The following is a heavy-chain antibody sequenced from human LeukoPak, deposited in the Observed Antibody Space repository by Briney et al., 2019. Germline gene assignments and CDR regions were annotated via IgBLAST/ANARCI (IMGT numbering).Heavy chain of an antibody. CDR3: AKDSIIRDQYYFDY. CDR2: ITNDGSST. V-gene: IGHV3-74*01. Sequence: GGSLRLSCAASGLTFSSHWMHWVRQAPGKGLVWVSRITNDGSSTTYADSVKGRFTISRDNSKNTLYLQMNSLRAEDTAVYYCAKDSIIRDQYYFDYWGQGTLVTVSS. CDR1: GLTFSSHW. J-gene: IGHJ4*02. D-gene: IGHD3-10*01.